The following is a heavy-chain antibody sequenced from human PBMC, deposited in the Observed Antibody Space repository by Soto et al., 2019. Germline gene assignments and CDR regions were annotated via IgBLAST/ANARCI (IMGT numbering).Heavy chain of an antibody. CDR3: ARHYYDSSGYSAFDI. Sequence: SETLSLTCTVSGGSISSSSYYWGWIRQPPGKGLEWIGSIYYSGSTYYNPSLKSRVTISVDTSKNQFSLKLSSLTAADTAVYYCARHYYDSSGYSAFDIWGQGTMVTVSS. CDR2: IYYSGST. CDR1: GGSISSSSYY. V-gene: IGHV4-39*01. D-gene: IGHD3-22*01. J-gene: IGHJ3*02.